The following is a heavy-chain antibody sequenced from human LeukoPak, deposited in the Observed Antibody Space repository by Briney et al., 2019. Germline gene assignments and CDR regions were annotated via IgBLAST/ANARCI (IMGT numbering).Heavy chain of an antibody. V-gene: IGHV3-15*01. CDR3: ARDDYDSSGYSAFDI. CDR1: GFTFSNAW. D-gene: IGHD3-22*01. CDR2: IKSKTDGGTT. Sequence: GGSLRLSCAASGFTFSNAWMSWVRQAPGKGLEWVGRIKSKTDGGTTDYAAPVKGRFTISRDDSKNTLYLQMNSLRAEDTAVYYCARDDYDSSGYSAFDIWGQGTMVTVSS. J-gene: IGHJ3*02.